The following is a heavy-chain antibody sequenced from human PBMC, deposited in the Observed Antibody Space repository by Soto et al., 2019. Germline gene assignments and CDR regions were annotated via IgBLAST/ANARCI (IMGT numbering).Heavy chain of an antibody. Sequence: ASVKVSCKASGYTFTGYYMHWVRQAPGQGLEWMGWINPNSGGTNYAQKFQGWVTMTRDTSISTAYMELSRLRSDDTAVYYGARGYSGYDYYFDYWGQGTLVTVSS. CDR1: GYTFTGYY. V-gene: IGHV1-2*04. CDR3: ARGYSGYDYYFDY. J-gene: IGHJ4*02. D-gene: IGHD5-12*01. CDR2: INPNSGGT.